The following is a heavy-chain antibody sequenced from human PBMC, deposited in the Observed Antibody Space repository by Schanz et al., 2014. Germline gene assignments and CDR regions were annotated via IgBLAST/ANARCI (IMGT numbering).Heavy chain of an antibody. CDR1: GFTFSNFA. J-gene: IGHJ6*02. Sequence: QVQLVESGGGVVQPGRSLRLSCAASGFTFSNFAIHWVRQAPGKGLEWVAVISYDGNHKDYADYVKGRFTISRDNSKNSQYLQMNSLRAEDTAVYYCARDRRQLVGRIGYYYGMDVWGQGTTVTVSS. CDR2: ISYDGNHK. V-gene: IGHV3-30*04. D-gene: IGHD6-13*01. CDR3: ARDRRQLVGRIGYYYGMDV.